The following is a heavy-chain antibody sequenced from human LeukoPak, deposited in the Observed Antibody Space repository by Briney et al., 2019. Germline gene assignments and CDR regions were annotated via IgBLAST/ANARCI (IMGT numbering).Heavy chain of an antibody. Sequence: GGSLRLSCAASGFTFSSYEMNCVRQAPGKGLEWVSYISSSGSTIYYADSVKGRFTISRDNAKNSLYLQMNSLRAEDTAVYYCASESITMVRGVIHYYGMDVWGQGTTVTVSS. J-gene: IGHJ6*02. D-gene: IGHD3-10*01. V-gene: IGHV3-48*03. CDR2: ISSSGSTI. CDR3: ASESITMVRGVIHYYGMDV. CDR1: GFTFSSYE.